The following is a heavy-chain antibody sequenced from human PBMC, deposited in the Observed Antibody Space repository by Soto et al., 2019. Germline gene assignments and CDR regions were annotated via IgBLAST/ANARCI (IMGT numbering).Heavy chain of an antibody. CDR2: ISTNGGST. J-gene: IGHJ4*02. V-gene: IGHV3-64D*06. CDR1: GFTFSSYA. D-gene: IGHD3-22*01. Sequence: GGSLRLSCSASGFTFSSYAMHWVRQAPGKGLEYVSSISTNGGSTHYSDSVKGRFTISRDNSKNTQYLQMSSLRADDTAVYYCVKGDYYYDSSGYYPFDSWGRGPLVTV. CDR3: VKGDYYYDSSGYYPFDS.